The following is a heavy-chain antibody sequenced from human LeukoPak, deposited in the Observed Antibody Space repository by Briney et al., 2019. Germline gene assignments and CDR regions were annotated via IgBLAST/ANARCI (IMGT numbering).Heavy chain of an antibody. J-gene: IGHJ6*03. CDR1: GGSISSSSYY. D-gene: IGHD5-24*01. Sequence: SETLSLTCTVSGGSISSSSYYWGWIRQPPGKGLEWIGSIYYSGSTYYNPSLKSRVTISVDTSKNQFSLKLSSVTAADTAVYYCASMAYYNYYMDVWGKGTTVTVSS. V-gene: IGHV4-39*07. CDR2: IYYSGST. CDR3: ASMAYYNYYMDV.